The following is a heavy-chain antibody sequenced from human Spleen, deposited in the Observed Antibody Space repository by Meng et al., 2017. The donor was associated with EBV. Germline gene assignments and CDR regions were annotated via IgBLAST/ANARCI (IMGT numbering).Heavy chain of an antibody. V-gene: IGHV4/OR15-8*02. CDR2: IYHSGAT. Sequence: QVRLQEPRPGLGMPSGTLSLSCFVSGGSFTLRHWWCWVRQSRGKGLEWIGEIYHSGATNYNPSFESRVSMSLDKSKNQFSLHLDSVTAADTALYFCARGDVGVFPAALGKFDLWGRGTLVTVSS. J-gene: IGHJ2*01. D-gene: IGHD1-26*01. CDR1: GGSFTLRHW. CDR3: ARGDVGVFPAALGKFDL.